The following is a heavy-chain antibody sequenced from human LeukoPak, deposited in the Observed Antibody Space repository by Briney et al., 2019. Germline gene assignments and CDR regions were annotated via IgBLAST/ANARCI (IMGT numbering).Heavy chain of an antibody. CDR1: AGSLTNYF. D-gene: IGHD3-22*01. CDR2: ISHGGIT. Sequence: SETLPLTCGVYAGSLTNYFCHWIRQAPGKGLEWVGEISHGGITKHNPSLKSRVTMSQDTSKRQFSLKMNSMTAADTGVYYCGIFMDVVPGTMSWGLGTLVTVSS. CDR3: GIFMDVVPGTMS. J-gene: IGHJ4*02. V-gene: IGHV4-34*01.